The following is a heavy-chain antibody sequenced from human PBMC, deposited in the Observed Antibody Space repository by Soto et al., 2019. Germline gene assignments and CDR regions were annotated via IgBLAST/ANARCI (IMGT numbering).Heavy chain of an antibody. CDR1: RFSLSTRGMG. D-gene: IGHD2-15*01. Sequence: SVPTSVNRTQTLTLTCTVSRFSLSTRGMGLGWIRQPPVKAVEWLAHIYWDDDKRYIQSLKSRLTITNDTSNNQVLLTNTKMQPVVTAACYCADSGVSCSSGSCYYIWFASWG. CDR3: ADSGVSCSSGSCYYIWFAS. CDR2: IYWDDDK. J-gene: IGHJ5*01. V-gene: IGHV2-5*02.